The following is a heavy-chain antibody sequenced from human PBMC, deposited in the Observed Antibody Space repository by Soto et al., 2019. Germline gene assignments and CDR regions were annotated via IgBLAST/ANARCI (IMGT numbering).Heavy chain of an antibody. Sequence: ASVKVSCKASGDVFRSYGINWVRQAPGQGLEWMGGIIPISGTTNYAQKFQGRVAITADESTDTVYMELSRLRSEDTAVYFCARVRCFNGLCHTADYGMDVWGQGTTVTGS. J-gene: IGHJ6*02. CDR2: IIPISGTT. V-gene: IGHV1-69*13. D-gene: IGHD2-8*01. CDR3: ARVRCFNGLCHTADYGMDV. CDR1: GDVFRSYG.